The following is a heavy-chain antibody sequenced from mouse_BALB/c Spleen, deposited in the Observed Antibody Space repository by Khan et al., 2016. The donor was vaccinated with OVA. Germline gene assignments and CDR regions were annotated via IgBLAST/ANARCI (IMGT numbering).Heavy chain of an antibody. CDR2: IRYSGST. D-gene: IGHD1-2*01. V-gene: IGHV3-1*02. CDR1: GYSITSGYG. J-gene: IGHJ2*01. Sequence: EEQLQESGPGLVKPSQSLSLTCTVTGYSITSGYGWNWIRQFPGNKLEWMGYIRYSGSTNYNPSLKSRISITRDTSKNQFFLQLNSVTTEDTATYYCARTARIKYWGQGTTLTVSS. CDR3: ARTARIKY.